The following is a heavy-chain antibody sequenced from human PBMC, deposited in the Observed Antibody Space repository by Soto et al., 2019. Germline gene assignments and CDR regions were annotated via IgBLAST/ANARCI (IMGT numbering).Heavy chain of an antibody. D-gene: IGHD1-20*01. Sequence: TLPLTCSVSGGSIYNVGYCWSFIRQPPGKALEWLALIYWDDDKRYIPSLKSRLTINKDTSKNQVVLTMTNMDPMDTATYYCALGPNGIFDYWGQGTQVTVSS. CDR2: IYWDDDK. V-gene: IGHV2-5*08. J-gene: IGHJ4*02. CDR1: GGSIYNVGYC. CDR3: ALGPNGIFDY.